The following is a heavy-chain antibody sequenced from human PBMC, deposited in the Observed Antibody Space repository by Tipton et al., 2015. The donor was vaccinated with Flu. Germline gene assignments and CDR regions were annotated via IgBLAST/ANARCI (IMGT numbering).Heavy chain of an antibody. J-gene: IGHJ5*02. D-gene: IGHD4-11*01. V-gene: IGHV4-4*07. CDR3: ARRDYSNYVSDPKSRFDP. Sequence: LRLSCTVSGGSISSYNWSWIRQPAGKGLEWIGRIYSSGNTNCNPSLKSRVTMSVDTSNNQFSLKVFSVTAADTAVYYCARRDYSNYVSDPKSRFDPWGQGILVTVSS. CDR2: IYSSGNT. CDR1: GGSISSYN.